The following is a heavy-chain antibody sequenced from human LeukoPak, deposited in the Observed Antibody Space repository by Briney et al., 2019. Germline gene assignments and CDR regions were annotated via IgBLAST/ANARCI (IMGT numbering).Heavy chain of an antibody. Sequence: SETLSLTCAVYGGSFSGYYWSWIRQPPGKGLEWIGEINQSGTTNYNPSLKSRVTISVDTSKNQFSLKVRSVTAADTAVYYCARARVGRRYSSGWYKAPFDYWGQGTLVTVSS. CDR1: GGSFSGYY. CDR3: ARARVGRRYSSGWYKAPFDY. D-gene: IGHD6-19*01. V-gene: IGHV4-34*01. J-gene: IGHJ4*02. CDR2: INQSGTT.